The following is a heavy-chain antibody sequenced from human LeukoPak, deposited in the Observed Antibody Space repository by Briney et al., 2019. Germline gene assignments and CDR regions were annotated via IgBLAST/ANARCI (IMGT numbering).Heavy chain of an antibody. CDR1: GFTFSSYA. J-gene: IGHJ4*02. CDR2: ISGSGGST. Sequence: SGGSLRLSCAASGFTFSSYAMSWVRQAPGKGLEWVSAISGSGGSTYYADSVKGRFTISRDNSKSTLYLQMNSLRADDTAIYYCARDFLWLVDYWGQGTLVTVSS. CDR3: ARDFLWLVDY. D-gene: IGHD6-19*01. V-gene: IGHV3-23*01.